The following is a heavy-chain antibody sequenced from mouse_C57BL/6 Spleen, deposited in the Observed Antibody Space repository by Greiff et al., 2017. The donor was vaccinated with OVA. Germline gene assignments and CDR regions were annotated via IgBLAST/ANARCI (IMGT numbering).Heavy chain of an antibody. CDR1: GYTFTSYW. J-gene: IGHJ4*01. CDR3: ARSTVVATDYAMDY. CDR2: IHPNSGST. Sequence: QVQLKQPGAELVKPGASVKLSCKASGYTFTSYWMHWVKQRPGQGLEWIGMIHPNSGSTNYNEKFKSKATLTVDESSSTAYMQLSSLTSEDSAVYYCARSTVVATDYAMDYWGQGTSVTVSS. V-gene: IGHV1-64*01. D-gene: IGHD1-1*01.